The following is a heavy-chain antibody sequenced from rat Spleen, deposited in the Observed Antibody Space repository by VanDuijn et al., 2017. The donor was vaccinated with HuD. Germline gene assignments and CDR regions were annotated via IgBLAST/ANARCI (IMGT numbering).Heavy chain of an antibody. CDR3: ARLTTAFDY. D-gene: IGHD1-10*01. CDR2: ISTGGGNT. CDR1: GFTFSNYD. J-gene: IGHJ2*01. V-gene: IGHV5S23*01. Sequence: EVQLLESDGGLEQPGRSLKLSCAASGFTFSNYDMAWVRQAPTKGLEWVASISTGGGNTYYRDSVKGRFTISRDNAKSSLYLQMDSLRSADTATYYCARLTTAFDYWGQGVMVTVSS.